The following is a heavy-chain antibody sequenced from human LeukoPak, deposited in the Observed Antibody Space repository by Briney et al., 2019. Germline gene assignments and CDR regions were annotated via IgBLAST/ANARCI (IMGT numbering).Heavy chain of an antibody. CDR3: ARHSQQPRPDP. Sequence: PGGSLRLSCAASGFTFTNYWMSWVRQAPGKGPEWVANIKHDGSETYYLDSVKGRFTISRDNAKNSLYLQMNSLRAEDTAVYYCARHSQQPRPDPWGQGTLVTVSS. J-gene: IGHJ5*02. CDR2: IKHDGSET. CDR1: GFTFTNYW. V-gene: IGHV3-7*01. D-gene: IGHD6-13*01.